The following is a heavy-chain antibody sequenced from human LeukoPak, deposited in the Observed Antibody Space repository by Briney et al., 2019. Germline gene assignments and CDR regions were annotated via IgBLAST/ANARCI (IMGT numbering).Heavy chain of an antibody. CDR3: ARGGSSSTWPPAHSFDI. CDR1: GGSISSSSYY. Sequence: SETLSLTCTVSGGSISSSSYYWGWIRQPPGKGLEWIGSIYYSGSTYYNPSLKSRVTISVDTSKNQFSLKLSSVTAADTAVYYCARGGSSSTWPPAHSFDIWGLGTMVTVSS. V-gene: IGHV4-39*07. D-gene: IGHD6-13*01. CDR2: IYYSGST. J-gene: IGHJ3*02.